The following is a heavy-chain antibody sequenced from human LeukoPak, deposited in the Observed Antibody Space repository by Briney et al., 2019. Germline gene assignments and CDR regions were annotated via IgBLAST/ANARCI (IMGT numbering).Heavy chain of an antibody. D-gene: IGHD3-22*01. CDR2: MNPNSGNT. Sequence: ASVKVSCKASGHTFTCYDINWVRQAPGQGLEWMGWMNPNSGNTAYAQKFQGRVTMTRNTSISTAYMELSSLRSEDTAVYYCAREDYYDSGSFDPWGQGTLVTVSS. CDR3: AREDYYDSGSFDP. V-gene: IGHV1-8*02. CDR1: GHTFTCYD. J-gene: IGHJ5*02.